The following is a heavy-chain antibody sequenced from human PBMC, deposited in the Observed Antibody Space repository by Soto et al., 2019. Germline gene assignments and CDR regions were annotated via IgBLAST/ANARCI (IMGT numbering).Heavy chain of an antibody. CDR2: IYSGGST. J-gene: IGHJ6*03. V-gene: IGHV3-66*01. CDR3: ARENLGYCSSTSCYGEAFGYYYYMDV. Sequence: GGSLRLSCAASGFTVSSNYMSWVRQAPGKGLEWVSVIYSGGSTYYADSVKGRFTISRDNSKNTLYLQMNSLRAEDTAVYYCARENLGYCSSTSCYGEAFGYYYYMDVWGKGTTVTVSS. CDR1: GFTVSSNY. D-gene: IGHD2-2*01.